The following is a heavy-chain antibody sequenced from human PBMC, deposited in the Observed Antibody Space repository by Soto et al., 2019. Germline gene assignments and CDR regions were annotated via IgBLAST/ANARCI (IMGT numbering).Heavy chain of an antibody. CDR1: EGPISGYY. CDR2: IYXXXXX. CDR3: ATSSSWGYFDY. Sequence: PSETLSLTCTVAEGPISGYYGSWIRQPPGKGLEXXGXIYXXXXXNXXPSVKSRVTISVDTSKNQCSLELSSVPAADTAVYYCATSSSWGYFDYWGQRSLVTVSS. V-gene: IGHV4-59*01. D-gene: IGHD6-13*01. J-gene: IGHJ4*02.